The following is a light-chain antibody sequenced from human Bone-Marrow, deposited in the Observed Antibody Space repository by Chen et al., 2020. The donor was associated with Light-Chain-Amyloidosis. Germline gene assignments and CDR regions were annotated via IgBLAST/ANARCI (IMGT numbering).Light chain of an antibody. J-gene: IGLJ3*02. CDR2: DDS. Sequence: SYVLTQPSSVSGAPGTTDTNDCGGKNIGSTSVHWYQQTPGQAPLLVVYDDSDRPSGIPERLSGSNSGNTATLTISRVEAGDEADYYCQVWDRSSDRPVFGGGTKLTVL. CDR3: QVWDRSSDRPV. V-gene: IGLV3-21*03. CDR1: NIGSTS.